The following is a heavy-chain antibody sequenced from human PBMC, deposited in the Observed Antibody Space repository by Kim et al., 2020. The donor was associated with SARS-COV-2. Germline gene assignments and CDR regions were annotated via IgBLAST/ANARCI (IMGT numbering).Heavy chain of an antibody. CDR1: GFTFSSYA. D-gene: IGHD2-15*01. V-gene: IGHV3-23*01. CDR2: IGGSGYHT. CDR3: AKDTGSRSFDY. J-gene: IGHJ4*02. Sequence: GGSLRLSCAASGFTFSSYAMNWVRQAPGKGLEWVSVIGGSGYHTYYADSVKGRFTISRDNSKNTLFIQMNSLRAEDTAIYYCAKDTGSRSFDYWGQGTLLTVSS.